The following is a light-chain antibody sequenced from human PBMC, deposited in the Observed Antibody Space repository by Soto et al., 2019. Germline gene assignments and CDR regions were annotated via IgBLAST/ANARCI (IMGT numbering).Light chain of an antibody. CDR3: TSYTSDNRNDV. CDR1: SSDVGAYTS. V-gene: IGLV2-14*01. CDR2: EVS. J-gene: IGLJ1*01. Sequence: QSALTQPASVSGSPGQSITISCTGTSSDVGAYTSVSWYQQHPGKAPKLMIYEVSNRPSGVSNRFSGSKSANTASLTISGLQADDEAHYYCTSYTSDNRNDVFGTGTQLTVL.